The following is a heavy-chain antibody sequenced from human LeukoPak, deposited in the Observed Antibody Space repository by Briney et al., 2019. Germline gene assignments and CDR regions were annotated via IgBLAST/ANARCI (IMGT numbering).Heavy chain of an antibody. J-gene: IGHJ4*02. V-gene: IGHV3-7*04. CDR3: ARGMITFGGVIAY. Sequence: PGGSLRLSCAASGFTFSSYWMSWVRQAPGKGLEWVANIKQDGSEKYYVDSVKGRFTISRDNAKNSLYLQVNSLRAEDTAVYYCARGMITFGGVIAYWGQGTLVTVSS. CDR1: GFTFSSYW. D-gene: IGHD3-16*01. CDR2: IKQDGSEK.